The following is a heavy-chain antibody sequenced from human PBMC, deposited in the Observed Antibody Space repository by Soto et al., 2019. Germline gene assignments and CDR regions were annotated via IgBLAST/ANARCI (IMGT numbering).Heavy chain of an antibody. Sequence: GGSLRLSCAASGFTVSSNYMSWVRQAPGKGLEWVSVIYSGGSTYYADSVKGRFTISRDNSKNTLYLQMNSLRAEDTAVYYCAREGGLSYYYGMDVWGQGTTVTVSS. CDR3: AREGGLSYYYGMDV. J-gene: IGHJ6*02. D-gene: IGHD2-15*01. CDR1: GFTVSSNY. CDR2: IYSGGST. V-gene: IGHV3-53*01.